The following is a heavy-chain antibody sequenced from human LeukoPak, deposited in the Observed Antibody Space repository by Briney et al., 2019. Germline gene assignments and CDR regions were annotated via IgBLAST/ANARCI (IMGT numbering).Heavy chain of an antibody. Sequence: GGSLRLSCAASGFTFSSYAMSWVRQAPGKGLEWVASIRSSTSNTYYADSVKGRFTISRDNAKNSLYLQMNSLRAEDTALYHCARVEQGDYGDYTGYFDYWGQGTLVTVSS. CDR1: GFTFSSYA. CDR3: ARVEQGDYGDYTGYFDY. CDR2: IRSSTSNT. V-gene: IGHV3-21*04. J-gene: IGHJ4*02. D-gene: IGHD4-17*01.